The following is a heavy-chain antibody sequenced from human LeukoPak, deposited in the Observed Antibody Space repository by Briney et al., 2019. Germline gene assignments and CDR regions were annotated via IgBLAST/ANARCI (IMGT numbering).Heavy chain of an antibody. Sequence: KTSETLSLTCAVSAYSISSGYYWAWIRQPPGKGLEWIGSIYHSGTTYYNPSLKSRVTISVDTSKNQFSLKLSSVTAADTAVYYCAGIGYCSGGSCYSDYWGQGTLVTVSS. J-gene: IGHJ4*02. D-gene: IGHD2-15*01. CDR1: AYSISSGYY. CDR3: AGIGYCSGGSCYSDY. CDR2: IYHSGTT. V-gene: IGHV4-38-2*01.